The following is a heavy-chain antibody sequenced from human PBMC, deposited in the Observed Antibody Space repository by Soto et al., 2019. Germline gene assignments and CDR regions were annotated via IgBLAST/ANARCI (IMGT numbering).Heavy chain of an antibody. CDR3: AGGGSYYEDVIHGAVDI. V-gene: IGHV1-18*01. D-gene: IGHD1-26*01. CDR2: ISPYNGNT. J-gene: IGHJ3*02. CDR1: GYTFTTYG. Sequence: QVQLVQSGAEVRKPGASVKVSCKASGYTFTTYGISWVRQAPGQGLEWMGWISPYNGNTNYAQKLQGRVTMTTDTSTSTAYMELRSLRSDDTAVYYCAGGGSYYEDVIHGAVDIWGQGTMVTVSS.